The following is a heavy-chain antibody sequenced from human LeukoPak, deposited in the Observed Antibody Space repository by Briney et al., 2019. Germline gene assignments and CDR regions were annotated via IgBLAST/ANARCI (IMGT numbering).Heavy chain of an antibody. D-gene: IGHD3-16*01. V-gene: IGHV4-39*01. J-gene: IGHJ4*02. Sequence: SETLSLTCTVSGGSLSGSNYYWGWIRQPPGKGLEWIGSIFYSGSTYYNPSLKSRVTISVATSKNQFSLKLSSVTAADTAVYSGATGGGGSYFDYWGQGTLVTVSS. CDR1: GGSLSGSNYY. CDR3: ATGGGGSYFDY. CDR2: IFYSGST.